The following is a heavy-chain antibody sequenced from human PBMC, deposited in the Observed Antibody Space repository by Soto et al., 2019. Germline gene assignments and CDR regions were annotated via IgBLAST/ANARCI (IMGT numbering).Heavy chain of an antibody. CDR1: GFTFSNYA. CDR2: ISFSVGST. CDR3: AKVPRSDLGYY. J-gene: IGHJ4*02. V-gene: IGHV3-23*01. D-gene: IGHD2-21*02. Sequence: GGSLRLSCAASGFTFSNYAMSWVRQAPGKGLEWVAGISFSVGSTYYADSVKGRFTISRDNSKNTLYLQMNSLRAEDTAVYYWAKVPRSDLGYYWGQGTLVIVSS.